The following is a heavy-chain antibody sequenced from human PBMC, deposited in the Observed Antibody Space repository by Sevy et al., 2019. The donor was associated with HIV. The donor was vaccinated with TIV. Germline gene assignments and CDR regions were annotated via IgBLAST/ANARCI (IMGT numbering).Heavy chain of an antibody. V-gene: IGHV4-39*01. CDR2: IYYSGST. D-gene: IGHD3-16*01. CDR3: ARLGVGLAHYFDY. Sequence: SETLSLTCTVSGGSISSSSYYWGWIRQPPGKGLEWIGSIYYSGSTYYNPSLKSRVTISVDTSKNQFSLKLSSVTAADTAVYYCARLGVGLAHYFDYWGQGTLVTVSS. CDR1: GGSISSSSYY. J-gene: IGHJ4*02.